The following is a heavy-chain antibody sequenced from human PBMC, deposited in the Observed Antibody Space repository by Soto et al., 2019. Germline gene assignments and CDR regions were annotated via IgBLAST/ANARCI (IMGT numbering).Heavy chain of an antibody. V-gene: IGHV3-30*18. Sequence: QVQLVESGGGVVQPGRSLRLSCAASGFTFSSYGMHWVRQAPGKGLEWVAVISYDGSNKYYADSVKGRFTISRDNSKNTLYLQMNSPRAEDTAVYYCAKDDGNGGPGWWGQGTLVTVSS. J-gene: IGHJ4*02. CDR2: ISYDGSNK. CDR3: AKDDGNGGPGW. D-gene: IGHD6-19*01. CDR1: GFTFSSYG.